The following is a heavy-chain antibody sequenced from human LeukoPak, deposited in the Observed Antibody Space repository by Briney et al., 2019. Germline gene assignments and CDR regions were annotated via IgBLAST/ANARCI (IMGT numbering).Heavy chain of an antibody. CDR3: VRVRTGSISDH. CDR1: GFTVSNNY. V-gene: IGHV4-39*07. CDR2: ISYSGTA. Sequence: GSLRLSCAASGFTVSNNYMSWVRQAPGKGLEWLGSISYSGTAYYNPSLRSRVTVSRDTSKNQFSLNLNSVTAADTAVYYCVRVRTGSISDHWGQGILVIVSS. J-gene: IGHJ4*02. D-gene: IGHD2-8*02.